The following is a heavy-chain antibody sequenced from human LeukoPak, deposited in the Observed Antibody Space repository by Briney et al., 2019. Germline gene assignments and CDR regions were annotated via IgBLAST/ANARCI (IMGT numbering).Heavy chain of an antibody. Sequence: PPQTLSLTCTVSGGSISSGDYYWSWLRQPPGKGLEWIAYMYYSGSTYYNPSLKSRVTMSADTSKNQLSLKLSSVTAADTAVYYCARPYYYDSRIDPWGQGILVTVSS. CDR3: ARPYYYDSRIDP. D-gene: IGHD3-22*01. CDR1: GGSISSGDYY. CDR2: MYYSGST. V-gene: IGHV4-30-4*01. J-gene: IGHJ5*02.